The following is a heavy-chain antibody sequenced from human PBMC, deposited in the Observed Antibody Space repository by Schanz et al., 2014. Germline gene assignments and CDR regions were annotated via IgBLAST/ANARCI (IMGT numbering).Heavy chain of an antibody. V-gene: IGHV3-48*04. Sequence: EVQLLESGGGLVQPGGSLRLSCAASGFTFRNYGMSWVRQAPGKGLEWVSYISDSGDSTHYADSVKGRFTISRDNAENTLYLQMNSLRVEDTAVYYCAMGGYQLHHWGQGTLVTVSS. CDR3: AMGGYQLHH. D-gene: IGHD1-7*01. CDR1: GFTFRNYG. J-gene: IGHJ4*02. CDR2: ISDSGDST.